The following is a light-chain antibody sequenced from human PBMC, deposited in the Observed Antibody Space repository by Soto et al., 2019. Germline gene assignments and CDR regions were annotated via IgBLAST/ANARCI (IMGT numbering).Light chain of an antibody. CDR3: NSYTSSSTHV. CDR1: SSDVGGYNY. Sequence: QSALTQPASVSGSPGQSITISCTGTSSDVGGYNYVSWYQQHPGKAPKLIISDVSNRPSGVSNRFSGSKSGNTASLTISGLQAEDEADYYCNSYTSSSTHVFRTGTKVTVL. J-gene: IGLJ1*01. CDR2: DVS. V-gene: IGLV2-14*03.